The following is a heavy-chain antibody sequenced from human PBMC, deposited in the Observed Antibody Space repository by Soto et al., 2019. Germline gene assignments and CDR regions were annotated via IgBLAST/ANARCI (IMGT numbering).Heavy chain of an antibody. CDR3: AREAEYGGWFDP. D-gene: IGHD2-15*01. J-gene: IGHJ5*02. CDR1: GGSISSGDYY. V-gene: IGHV4-30-4*01. Sequence: SETLSLTCTVSGGSISSGDYYWSWIRQPPGKGLEWIGYIYYSGSTYYNPSLKSRVTTSVDTSKNQFSLKLSSVTAADTAVYYCAREAEYGGWFDPWGQGTLVTVSS. CDR2: IYYSGST.